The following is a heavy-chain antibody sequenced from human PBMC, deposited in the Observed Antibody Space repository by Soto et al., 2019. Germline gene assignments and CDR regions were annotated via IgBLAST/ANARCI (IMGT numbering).Heavy chain of an antibody. V-gene: IGHV3-49*03. J-gene: IGHJ4*02. Sequence: PGGSLRLSCTASGFTFGDYAMSWFRQAPGKGLEWVGFIRSKAYGGTTEYAVSVKGRFTISRDDSKSIAYLQMNSLKTEDTAVYYCTRGPPYYDYIWGSYRNTHKFDYWGQGTLVTVSS. CDR2: IRSKAYGGTT. CDR3: TRGPPYYDYIWGSYRNTHKFDY. CDR1: GFTFGDYA. D-gene: IGHD3-16*02.